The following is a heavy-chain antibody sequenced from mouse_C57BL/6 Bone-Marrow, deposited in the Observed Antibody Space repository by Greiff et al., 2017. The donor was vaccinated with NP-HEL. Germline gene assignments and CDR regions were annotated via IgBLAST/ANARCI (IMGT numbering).Heavy chain of an antibody. D-gene: IGHD2-3*01. J-gene: IGHJ2*01. V-gene: IGHV1-4*01. CDR1: GYTFTSYT. CDR3: ARWGYDGYYGVDY. Sequence: QVQLQQSGAELARPGASVKMSCKASGYTFTSYTMHWVKQRPGQGPEWIGYINPSSGYTKYNQKFKDKATLTADKSSSTAYMQLSSLTSEDSSVYYCARWGYDGYYGVDYWGQGTTLTVSS. CDR2: INPSSGYT.